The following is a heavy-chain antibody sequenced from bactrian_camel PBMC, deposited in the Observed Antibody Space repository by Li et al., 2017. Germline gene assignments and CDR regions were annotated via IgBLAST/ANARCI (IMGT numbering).Heavy chain of an antibody. CDR2: IRAGTWTT. CDR3: ATGDY. CDR1: VFSSDDAD. V-gene: IGHV3S63*01. Sequence: HVQLVESGGGPVQAGESLRLSCPVSVFSSDDADMGWYRRAPGNECEGVAIIRAGTWTTYYTDAVVGRFTISRDNAKNTVYLQMNSLKPEDTAMYYCATGDYWGQGTQVTVS. D-gene: IGHD3*01. J-gene: IGHJ4*01.